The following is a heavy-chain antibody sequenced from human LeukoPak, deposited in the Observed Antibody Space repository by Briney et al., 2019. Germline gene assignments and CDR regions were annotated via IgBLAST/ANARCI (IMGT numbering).Heavy chain of an antibody. Sequence: SVKVSCKASGGTFSSYAISWVRQAPGQGLEWMGGIIPIFGTANYAQKFQGRVTITADESTSTAYMELSSLRSEDTAVYYCASGGGYSGYDWFDYWGQGTLVTASS. V-gene: IGHV1-69*13. CDR1: GGTFSSYA. CDR3: ASGGGYSGYDWFDY. J-gene: IGHJ4*02. CDR2: IIPIFGTA. D-gene: IGHD5-12*01.